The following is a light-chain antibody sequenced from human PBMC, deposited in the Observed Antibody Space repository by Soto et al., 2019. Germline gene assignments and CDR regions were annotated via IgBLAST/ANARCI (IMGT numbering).Light chain of an antibody. V-gene: IGKV1-5*03. Sequence: DIQMTQSPSTLSASVGDRVTITCRASQNIFSWLAWYQQKPGKAPKLLIYKASSLESGVPSRFSGSGSGTEFTLTISSLRPDDFATYYCQQYNSFSKTFGQGTKVAIK. CDR3: QQYNSFSKT. CDR2: KAS. J-gene: IGKJ1*01. CDR1: QNIFSW.